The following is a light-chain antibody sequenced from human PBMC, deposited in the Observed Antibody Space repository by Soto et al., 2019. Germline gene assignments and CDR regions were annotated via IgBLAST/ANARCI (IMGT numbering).Light chain of an antibody. CDR3: QHYGRSPIT. J-gene: IGKJ5*01. CDR2: GAT. V-gene: IGKV3-20*01. Sequence: EIVLTQSPVTLSLSQGERATLSCRASQSVGSSYLAWYQHKPGQAPRLLIYGATSRATGIPDRFSGSGSATDFTLTISRLEPEDFALYYCQHYGRSPITFGQGTRLEIK. CDR1: QSVGSSY.